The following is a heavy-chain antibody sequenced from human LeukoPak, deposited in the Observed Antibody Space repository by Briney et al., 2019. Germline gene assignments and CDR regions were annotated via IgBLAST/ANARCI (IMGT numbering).Heavy chain of an antibody. Sequence: GGSLRLSCAASGFTFSSYAMSWVRQAPGKGLESVSAISGSGGNTYYADSVKDRFTISRDNSKNTLYLQVSSLRAEDTAVYYCARGAYEIVVVTAPTYWGQGTLVTVSS. D-gene: IGHD2-21*02. CDR3: ARGAYEIVVVTAPTY. CDR2: ISGSGGNT. J-gene: IGHJ4*02. V-gene: IGHV3-23*01. CDR1: GFTFSSYA.